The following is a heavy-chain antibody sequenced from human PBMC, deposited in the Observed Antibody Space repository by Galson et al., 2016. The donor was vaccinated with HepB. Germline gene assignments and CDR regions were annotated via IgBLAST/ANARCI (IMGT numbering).Heavy chain of an antibody. J-gene: IGHJ4*02. V-gene: IGHV3-30*18. CDR2: ISSDGSDK. Sequence: SLRLSCAASGLIFSNYGMHWVRQAPGKGLEWVAVISSDGSDKVHADSVKGRFTISRDNSKNTLFLQMSSLGAEDTAVYYCAKDRSSSWTHDHWGQGTLVTVSS. D-gene: IGHD2-2*01. CDR3: AKDRSSSWTHDH. CDR1: GLIFSNYG.